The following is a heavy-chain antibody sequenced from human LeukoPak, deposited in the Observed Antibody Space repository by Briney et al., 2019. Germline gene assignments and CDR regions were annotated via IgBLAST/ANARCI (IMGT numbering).Heavy chain of an antibody. CDR1: GYSFTSYW. Sequence: AESLKISCKGSGYSFTSYWISWVRQMPGKGLEWMGRIDPSDSYTNYSPSFQGHVTISADKSISTAYLQWSSLKASDTAMYYCARQKGGDYDHYYYGMDVWGKGTTVTVSS. CDR3: ARQKGGDYDHYYYGMDV. V-gene: IGHV5-10-1*01. J-gene: IGHJ6*04. CDR2: IDPSDSYT. D-gene: IGHD4-17*01.